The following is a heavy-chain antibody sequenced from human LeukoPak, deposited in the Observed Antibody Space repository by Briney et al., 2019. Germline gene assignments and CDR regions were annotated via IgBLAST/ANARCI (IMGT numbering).Heavy chain of an antibody. Sequence: ASVKVSCKASGYTFTAYYMHWLRQAPGQGLEWMGWINPNSGGTSYAQRFQGRVTMTRDTSISTVYMQLSRLRSDDTAVYYCASTPRGIADFEYWGQGTLVTVSS. V-gene: IGHV1-2*02. J-gene: IGHJ4*02. D-gene: IGHD2-21*01. CDR2: INPNSGGT. CDR3: ASTPRGIADFEY. CDR1: GYTFTAYY.